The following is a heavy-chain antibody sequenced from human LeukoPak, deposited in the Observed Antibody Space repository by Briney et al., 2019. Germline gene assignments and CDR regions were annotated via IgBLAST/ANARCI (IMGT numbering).Heavy chain of an antibody. D-gene: IGHD1-26*01. Sequence: PGGSLRLSCAASGFTVSSNYMSWVRQAPGKGLEWVSSISSSSSYIYYADSVKGRFTISRDNAKNSLYLQMNSLRAEDTAVYYCASSPPDGWELSRGDYWGQGTLVTVSS. J-gene: IGHJ4*02. CDR3: ASSPPDGWELSRGDY. V-gene: IGHV3-21*01. CDR1: GFTVSSNY. CDR2: ISSSSSYI.